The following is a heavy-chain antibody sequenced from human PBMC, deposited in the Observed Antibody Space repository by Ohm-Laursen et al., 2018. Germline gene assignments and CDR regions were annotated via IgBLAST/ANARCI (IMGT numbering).Heavy chain of an antibody. CDR2: ISSSATII. CDR3: ARDASLDGMDV. CDR1: GFTFNSYE. V-gene: IGHV3-48*03. Sequence: SLRLSCAASGFTFNSYEMNWVRQAPGKGLEWLSYISSSATIIYYADSVKGRFTISRDNAKNSLYLQMNSLRAEDTAVYYCARDASLDGMDVWGQGTTVTVSS. D-gene: IGHD3-16*01. J-gene: IGHJ6*02.